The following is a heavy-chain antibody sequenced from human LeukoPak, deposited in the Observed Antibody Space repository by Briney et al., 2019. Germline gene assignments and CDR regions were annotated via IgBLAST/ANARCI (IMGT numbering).Heavy chain of an antibody. V-gene: IGHV4-31*03. D-gene: IGHD6-13*01. Sequence: SQTLSLTCTVSGDSINIHHHFWGWIPQHPGKGLEWIGYVNYIGSTFYSPSLKSRVTISLDTSKNQISLNLTTVTAADTAVYYCARACTSSRQSSPYYFDYWGQGTLVTVSS. J-gene: IGHJ4*02. CDR2: VNYIGST. CDR1: GDSINIHHHF. CDR3: ARACTSSRQSSPYYFDY.